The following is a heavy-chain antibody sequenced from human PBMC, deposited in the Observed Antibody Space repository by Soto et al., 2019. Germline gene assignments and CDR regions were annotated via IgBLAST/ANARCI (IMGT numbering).Heavy chain of an antibody. D-gene: IGHD2-21*01. J-gene: IGHJ3*02. CDR2: IYYSGST. CDR1: GGSISSYY. V-gene: IGHV4-59*04. Sequence: SETLSLTCTVSGGSISSYYWSWIRQPPGKGLEWIGYIYYSGSTYYNPSLKSRVTISVDTSKNQFSLKLSSVTAADTAVYYCASGRVVIDAFDIWGQGTMVTVSS. CDR3: ASGRVVIDAFDI.